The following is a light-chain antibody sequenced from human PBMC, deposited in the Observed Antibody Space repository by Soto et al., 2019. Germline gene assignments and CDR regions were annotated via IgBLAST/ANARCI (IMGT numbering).Light chain of an antibody. Sequence: EIVLTQSPGTLSLSPGERATLSCRASQSVSSTYLAWYQQKPGQAPRLLIYSASSRATGIPDRFRGSGSAKDFTLTISRLEPEDFAVYYCQQYGRSPRTFGQGTKVEIK. CDR3: QQYGRSPRT. CDR2: SAS. V-gene: IGKV3-20*01. CDR1: QSVSSTY. J-gene: IGKJ1*01.